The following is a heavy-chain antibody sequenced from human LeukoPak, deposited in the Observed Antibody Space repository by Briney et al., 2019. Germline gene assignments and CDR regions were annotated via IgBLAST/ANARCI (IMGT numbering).Heavy chain of an antibody. CDR1: GFTLSSYA. J-gene: IGHJ4*02. D-gene: IGHD3-10*01. V-gene: IGHV3-23*01. CDR2: ISDSGNT. Sequence: GGSLRLSCAASGFTLSSYAMSWVRQAPGKGLEWVSAISDSGNTYHADSVKGRFTISRDNSKNTLYLQMNSLRAEDTAVYYCAKVRMVRGVIAFDYWGQGTLVTVSS. CDR3: AKVRMVRGVIAFDY.